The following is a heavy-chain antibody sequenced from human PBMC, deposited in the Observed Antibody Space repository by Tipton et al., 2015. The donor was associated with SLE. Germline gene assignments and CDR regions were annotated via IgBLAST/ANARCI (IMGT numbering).Heavy chain of an antibody. CDR3: ARSAGYGSSWAHFDY. J-gene: IGHJ4*02. Sequence: TLSLTCTVSGGSISSHYWSWIRQPPGKGLEWIGYIYYSGSTNYNPSLKSRVTISVDTSKNQFSLKLSSLTAADTAVYYCARSAGYGSSWAHFDYWGQGTLVTVSS. V-gene: IGHV4-59*11. CDR1: GGSISSHY. CDR2: IYYSGST. D-gene: IGHD6-13*01.